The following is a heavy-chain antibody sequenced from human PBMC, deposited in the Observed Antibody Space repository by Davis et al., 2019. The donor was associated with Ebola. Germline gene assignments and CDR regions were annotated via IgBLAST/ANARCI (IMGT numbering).Heavy chain of an antibody. CDR1: GYTFTSYY. J-gene: IGHJ6*02. D-gene: IGHD2-21*01. V-gene: IGHV1-46*01. Sequence: ASVKVSCKASGYTFTSYYMHWVRQAPGQGLEWMGIINPSGGSTSYAQKFQGRVTMTRDTSTSTVYMELSSLSSDDTAVYYCAVLEHTNFGGNYYYGLDVWGQGTTVTVSS. CDR3: AVLEHTNFGGNYYYGLDV. CDR2: INPSGGST.